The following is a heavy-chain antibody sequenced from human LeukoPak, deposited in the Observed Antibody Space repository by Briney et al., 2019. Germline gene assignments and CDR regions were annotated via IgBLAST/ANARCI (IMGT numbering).Heavy chain of an antibody. V-gene: IGHV3-48*03. Sequence: GGSLRLSCAASGFTFSNYEMNWVRQAPGKGLEWVSYISSSGSTIHYADSVKGRFTISRDNAKNSLYLQMNSLRAEDTAVYYCAELGITMIGGVWGKGTTVTISS. CDR3: AELGITMIGGV. J-gene: IGHJ6*04. CDR2: ISSSGSTI. CDR1: GFTFSNYE. D-gene: IGHD3-10*02.